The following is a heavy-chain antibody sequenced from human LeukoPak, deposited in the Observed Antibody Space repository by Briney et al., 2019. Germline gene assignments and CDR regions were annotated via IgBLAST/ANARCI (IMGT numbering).Heavy chain of an antibody. CDR1: GYTLSELS. CDR2: FDPENGET. CDR3: ATVEDSSASDPYYFDY. V-gene: IGHV1-24*01. D-gene: IGHD3-22*01. Sequence: ASGKVSCKVSGYTLSELSMHWVRQARGKGPEWMGGFDPENGETIYAQKFQGRVTMTEDTSTDTAYIDLSSLRTEDTAVYYCATVEDSSASDPYYFDYWGQETLVTVSS. J-gene: IGHJ4*02.